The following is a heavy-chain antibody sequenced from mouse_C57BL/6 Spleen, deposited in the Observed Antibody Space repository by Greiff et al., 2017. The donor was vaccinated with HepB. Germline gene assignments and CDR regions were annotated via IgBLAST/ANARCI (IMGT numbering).Heavy chain of an antibody. CDR3: TRSGKLGNYFDY. CDR2: IDPETGGT. CDR1: GYPFTDYE. V-gene: IGHV1-15*01. J-gene: IGHJ2*01. D-gene: IGHD4-1*01. Sequence: QVQLQQSGAELVRPGASVTLSCRASGYPFTDYEMHWVKQTPVHGLEWIGAIDPETGGTAYNQKFKGKAILTADKSSSTAYMELRSLTSEDSAVYYCTRSGKLGNYFDYWGQGTTLTVSS.